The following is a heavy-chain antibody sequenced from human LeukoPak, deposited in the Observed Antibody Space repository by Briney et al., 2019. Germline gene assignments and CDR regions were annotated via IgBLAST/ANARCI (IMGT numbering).Heavy chain of an antibody. CDR2: IYYSGST. J-gene: IGHJ4*03. D-gene: IGHD7-27*01. V-gene: IGHV4-59*08. CDR1: GGSISSYY. CDR3: ARHGRPTGDRYFDY. Sequence: SETLSLTCTVSGGSISSYYWGWIRQPPGKGLEWIGYIYYSGSTNYNPSLKSRVTISVDTSKNQFSLKLSSVTAADTAVYYCARHGRPTGDRYFDYWGQGTLVTVSS.